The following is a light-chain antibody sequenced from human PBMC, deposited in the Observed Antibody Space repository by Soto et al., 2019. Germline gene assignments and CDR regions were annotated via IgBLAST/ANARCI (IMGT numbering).Light chain of an antibody. CDR2: AAS. J-gene: IGKJ4*01. V-gene: IGKV1-9*01. CDR3: QQHKSFSLS. Sequence: IQLTQSPSSLSASVGDRVTITCRASQGISSCLSCNQQQPGKAPKLLIYAASTLLSGVTSRFSGSGSGTVFTLSISSLLPEDFATYFCQQHKSFSLSCGGGTTVDIK. CDR1: QGISSC.